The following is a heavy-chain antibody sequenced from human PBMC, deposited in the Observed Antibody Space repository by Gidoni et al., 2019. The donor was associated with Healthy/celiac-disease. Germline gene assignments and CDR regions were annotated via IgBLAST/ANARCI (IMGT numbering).Heavy chain of an antibody. D-gene: IGHD3-22*01. CDR2: IKQDGSEK. CDR3: ARGEGYYDSQFDY. J-gene: IGHJ4*02. V-gene: IGHV3-7*03. Sequence: EVQLVESGGGLVQPGGSLRLSCAASGFTFSSYWMSWVRQAPGKGLEWVANIKQDGSEKYYVDSVKGRFTISRDNAKNSLYLQMNSLRAEDTAVYYCARGEGYYDSQFDYWGQGTLVTVSS. CDR1: GFTFSSYW.